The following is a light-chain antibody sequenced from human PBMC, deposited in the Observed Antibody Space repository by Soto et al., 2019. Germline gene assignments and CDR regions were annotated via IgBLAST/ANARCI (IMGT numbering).Light chain of an antibody. CDR3: HQCGVSPYT. CDR2: GTF. V-gene: IGKV3-20*01. Sequence: LTQSPDTLSLSPGERATLLCRASQSVTRTYLAWYQQKPGQAPRLLIFGTFNRATGIPSRFSGSGSWTDFTLTISRLEPEDSAVYYCHQCGVSPYTFGRGTKLEIK. J-gene: IGKJ2*01. CDR1: QSVTRTY.